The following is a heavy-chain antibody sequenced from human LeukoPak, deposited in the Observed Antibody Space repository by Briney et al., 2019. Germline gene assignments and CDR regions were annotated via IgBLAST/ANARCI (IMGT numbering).Heavy chain of an antibody. J-gene: IGHJ4*02. CDR3: ARLPHYDFWSGPIDY. CDR1: GGSISSGGYS. CDR2: IYHSGST. V-gene: IGHV4-30-2*01. Sequence: PSQTLSLTCAVSGGSISSGGYSWSWIRQPPGKGLEWIGYIYHSGSTYYIPSLKSRVTISVDTSKNQFSLKLSSVTAADTAVYYCARLPHYDFWSGPIDYWGQGTLVTVSS. D-gene: IGHD3-3*01.